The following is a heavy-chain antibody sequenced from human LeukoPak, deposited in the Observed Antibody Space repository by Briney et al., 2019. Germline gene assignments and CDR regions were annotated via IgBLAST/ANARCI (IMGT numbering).Heavy chain of an antibody. J-gene: IGHJ4*02. CDR3: ARERFHGSGAPKYDC. D-gene: IGHD3-10*01. CDR2: ISHDAKST. Sequence: PGGSLRLSCATSGFTFSSYGMHWVRQVPGKGLEWVTVISHDAKSTYHVDSVKGRFTISRDNSKNTLYLQMNSLRAEDTAVYYCARERFHGSGAPKYDCWGQGTLVTVSS. V-gene: IGHV3-30*03. CDR1: GFTFSSYG.